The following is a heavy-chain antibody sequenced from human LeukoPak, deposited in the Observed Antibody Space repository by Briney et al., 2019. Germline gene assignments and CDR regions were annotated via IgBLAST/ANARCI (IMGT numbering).Heavy chain of an antibody. J-gene: IGHJ3*02. Sequence: PSQTLSLTCTVSGGSISSGSYYWSWIRQPAGKGLEWIGRIYTSGSTNYNPSLKSRVTISVDTSKNQFSLKLSSVTAADTAVYYCARDNERWLGAFDIWGQGTMVTVSS. CDR1: GGSISSGSYY. CDR2: IYTSGST. V-gene: IGHV4-61*02. D-gene: IGHD6-19*01. CDR3: ARDNERWLGAFDI.